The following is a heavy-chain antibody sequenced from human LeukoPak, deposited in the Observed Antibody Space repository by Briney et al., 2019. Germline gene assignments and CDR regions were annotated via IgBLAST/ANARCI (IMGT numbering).Heavy chain of an antibody. CDR2: ITSGGDYI. CDR1: GFTFNTFN. D-gene: IGHD3-9*01. V-gene: IGHV3-21*01. J-gene: IGHJ4*02. CDR3: ARGHYDVLAASYKWTPDY. Sequence: NPGRSLRLSCAASGFTFNTFNMNWVRQAPGKGLEWVSSITSGGDYIYYADSVKGRFTTSRDNAKNSLSLQLNSLRVEDTAVYYCARGHYDVLAASYKWTPDYWGQGTLVTVSS.